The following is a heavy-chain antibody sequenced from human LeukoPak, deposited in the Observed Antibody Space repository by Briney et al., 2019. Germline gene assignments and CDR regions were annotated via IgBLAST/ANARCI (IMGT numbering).Heavy chain of an antibody. CDR3: AGDGGATPGYYYYYLDV. J-gene: IGHJ6*03. D-gene: IGHD1-26*01. Sequence: PGGSLRLSCAASGFTFSSYDMHWVRQATGKGLEWVSAIGTAGDTYYPASVKGRFTISRENTNNALYLQMNSLRAGDTAVYYCAGDGGATPGYYYYYLDVWGKGTTVTVSS. CDR1: GFTFSSYD. CDR2: IGTAGDT. V-gene: IGHV3-13*01.